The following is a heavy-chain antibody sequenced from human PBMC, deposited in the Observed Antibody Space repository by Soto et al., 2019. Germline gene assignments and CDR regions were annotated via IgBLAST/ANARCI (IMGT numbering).Heavy chain of an antibody. Sequence: SETLSLTCTVSGGSVSRDSYYWSWIRQPPGKGLEWIGYISNSGSTKYNPSLESRVTISIDTSKNHLSLKLSSVTAADTAVYYCARVRRPSPYYDYVWGSDHSDGFAYWGQGTLVTVSS. CDR3: ARVRRPSPYYDYVWGSDHSDGFAY. D-gene: IGHD3-16*02. CDR1: GGSVSRDSYY. J-gene: IGHJ4*02. V-gene: IGHV4-61*03. CDR2: ISNSGST.